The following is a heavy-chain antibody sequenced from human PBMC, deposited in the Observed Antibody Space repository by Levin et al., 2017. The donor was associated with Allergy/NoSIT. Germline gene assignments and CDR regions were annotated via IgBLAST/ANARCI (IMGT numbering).Heavy chain of an antibody. CDR2: ISNDGRHK. Sequence: GESLKISCVASGFTFSDYGMHWVRQAPGKGLEWVSVISNDGRHKYYADSVKGRFTISRDNSKNTLFLQMNSLIAEDTAVYYCPSDAFDVWGQGTMVTVSS. CDR1: GFTFSDYG. CDR3: PSDAFDV. V-gene: IGHV3-30*03. J-gene: IGHJ3*01.